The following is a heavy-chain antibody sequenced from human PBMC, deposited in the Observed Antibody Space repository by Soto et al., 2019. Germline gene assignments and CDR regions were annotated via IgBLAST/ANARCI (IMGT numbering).Heavy chain of an antibody. CDR3: ARSRRGAYSSGWYSLSGYYNYGIDV. Sequence: PGGSLKISCKASGYSFSSYWIGWVRQMPGKSLEWMGIIYPGDSDTKYSPSLQGQVTISADTSISTAYLQWTSLKASDTAMYYCARSRRGAYSSGWYSLSGYYNYGIDVRGQGTKVTVSS. CDR2: IYPGDSDT. J-gene: IGHJ6*02. V-gene: IGHV5-51*01. CDR1: GYSFSSYW. D-gene: IGHD6-19*01.